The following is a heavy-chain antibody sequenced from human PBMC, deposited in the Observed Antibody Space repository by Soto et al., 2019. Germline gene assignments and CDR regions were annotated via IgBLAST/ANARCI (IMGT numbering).Heavy chain of an antibody. CDR3: ARHGPMYSAQLLDY. CDR2: IYYGGNT. CDR1: GGFISSSTYY. Sequence: QLQLQESGPGLVKPSETLSLTCTVSGGFISSSTYYWAWIRQPPGKGLEWIGRIYYGGNTYYNPSRESRVIISVDTSKNQFSIKLSSVTAADPAVYYCARHGPMYSAQLLDYWGQGTLVTVSS. J-gene: IGHJ4*02. V-gene: IGHV4-39*01. D-gene: IGHD1-26*01.